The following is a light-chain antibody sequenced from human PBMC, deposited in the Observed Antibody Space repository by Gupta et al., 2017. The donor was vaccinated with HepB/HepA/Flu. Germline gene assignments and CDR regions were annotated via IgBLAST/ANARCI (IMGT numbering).Light chain of an antibody. CDR1: SGINVGTYR. CDR3: MIWRSSAWM. Sequence: QAALTQPSSLSASPGAPASPTCTLRSGINVGTYRLYWYQQKPGSPPQYHLRYKTDSDKQQGSGVTSDCSGSKDASDNAGILLIAGLQSEEEAYYCCMIWRSSAWMFGGGTKLTVL. V-gene: IGLV5-45*02. J-gene: IGLJ3*02. CDR2: YKTDSDK.